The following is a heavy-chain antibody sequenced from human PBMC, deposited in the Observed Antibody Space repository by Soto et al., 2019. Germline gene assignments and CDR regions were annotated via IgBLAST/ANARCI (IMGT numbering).Heavy chain of an antibody. D-gene: IGHD3-10*01. CDR1: GYSFTSYW. CDR3: SRHERRITMHGMDG. J-gene: IGHJ6*02. V-gene: IGHV5-10-1*01. Sequence: GESLKISCKGSGYSFTSYWISWVRQMPGKGLEWMWRIDPSDSYTNYSPSFQGHVTIPADKSISTAYLQWSSLKASDTAMYYCSRHERRITMHGMDGWGQGTTVTVSS. CDR2: IDPSDSYT.